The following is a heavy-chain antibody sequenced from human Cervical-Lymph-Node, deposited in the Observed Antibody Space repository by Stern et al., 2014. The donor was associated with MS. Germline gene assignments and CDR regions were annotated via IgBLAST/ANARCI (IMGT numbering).Heavy chain of an antibody. V-gene: IGHV3-23*04. CDR2: ISGSGGST. Sequence: EVQLVESGGGLVQPGGSLRLSCAASGFTFSSYAMSWVRQAPGKGLEWVSAISGSGGSTYYADSVKGRFTISRDNSKNTLYLQMNSLRAEDTAVYYCAKARDTDSDDYGDSPLRNWGQGTLVTVSS. D-gene: IGHD4-17*01. J-gene: IGHJ4*02. CDR3: AKARDTDSDDYGDSPLRN. CDR1: GFTFSSYA.